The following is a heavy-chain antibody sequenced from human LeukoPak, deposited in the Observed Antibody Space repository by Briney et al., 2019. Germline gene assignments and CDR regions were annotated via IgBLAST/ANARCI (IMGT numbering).Heavy chain of an antibody. V-gene: IGHV3-23*01. J-gene: IGHJ4*02. Sequence: GGSLRLSCAASGFSLSGNAMSWVRQAPGRGLEWVSCVGGDERKHYADSVRGRFTLSRDNSMNTVYLQMDSLRVEDTAVYYCAKDLSWWAAADYWGQGALVTVSS. CDR3: AKDLSWWAAADY. D-gene: IGHD2-15*01. CDR2: VGGDERK. CDR1: GFSLSGNA.